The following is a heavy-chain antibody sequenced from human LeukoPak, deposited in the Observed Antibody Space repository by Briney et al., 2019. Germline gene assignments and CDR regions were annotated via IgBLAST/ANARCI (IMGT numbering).Heavy chain of an antibody. CDR1: GYTFTVYY. CDR2: INPNSGGT. J-gene: IGHJ4*02. Sequence: ASVKVSCKASGYTFTVYYMHWVRQAPGQGLEWMGWINPNSGGTNYAQKFQGRVTMTRDTSISTAYMELSRLRSDDTAVYYCARDRYYDSSGLADYWGQGTLVTVSS. CDR3: ARDRYYDSSGLADY. D-gene: IGHD3-22*01. V-gene: IGHV1-2*02.